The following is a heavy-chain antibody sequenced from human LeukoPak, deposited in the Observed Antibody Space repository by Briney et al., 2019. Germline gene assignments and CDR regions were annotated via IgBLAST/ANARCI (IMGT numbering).Heavy chain of an antibody. D-gene: IGHD3-16*01. CDR3: AKGGGGRLIYYYYMDV. V-gene: IGHV3-43D*04. Sequence: GGSLRLSCEGSGFTFDDYTMHWVRQAPGKGLEWVSLINRGGSTTVYAESVKGRFTISRDNAKNSLYLQMNSLRAEDMALYYCAKGGGGRLIYYYYMDVWGKGTTVTVSS. CDR1: GFTFDDYT. J-gene: IGHJ6*03. CDR2: INRGGSTT.